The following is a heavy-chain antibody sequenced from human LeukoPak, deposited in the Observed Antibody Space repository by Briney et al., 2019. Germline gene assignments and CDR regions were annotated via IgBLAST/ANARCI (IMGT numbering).Heavy chain of an antibody. Sequence: GGSLRLSCAASGFTFRSYAMSWVRQAPGQGLGWVSSISGGGGGTYYANSVRGRFTISRDNSKSTLYLQMNGLRAEDTAVYYCAKISTPIPAAGAMDNWGQGTLVTVPS. CDR2: ISGGGGGT. J-gene: IGHJ4*02. V-gene: IGHV3-23*01. CDR1: GFTFRSYA. CDR3: AKISTPIPAAGAMDN. D-gene: IGHD6-13*01.